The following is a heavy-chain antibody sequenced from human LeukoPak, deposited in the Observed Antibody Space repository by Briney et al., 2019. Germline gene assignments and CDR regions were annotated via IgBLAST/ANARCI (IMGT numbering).Heavy chain of an antibody. D-gene: IGHD6-19*01. Sequence: SETLSLTCSVSGVSINTGSHYWTWIRQPAGKGLEWIGRIYTNGNTDYNPSLESRVTISLDTSKNQFSLKLSSVTAADTAVYYCARAPPGDDIAVAGDRRLGLVDYWGQGTLVTVSS. J-gene: IGHJ4*02. CDR3: ARAPPGDDIAVAGDRRLGLVDY. CDR1: GVSINTGSHY. CDR2: IYTNGNT. V-gene: IGHV4-61*02.